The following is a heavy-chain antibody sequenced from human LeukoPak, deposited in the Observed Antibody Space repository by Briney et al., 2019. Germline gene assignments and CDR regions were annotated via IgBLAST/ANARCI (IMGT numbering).Heavy chain of an antibody. D-gene: IGHD2-15*01. V-gene: IGHV1-18*01. CDR1: GYIFIAYS. Sequence: GASVKVSFRTSGYIFIAYSLTWARKAPGQGLEWMGWIRVFNGHTDYAQKLQGRLNLTVDTSTGTAYMELANLTSDDTAVYYCARGGGGSPWLDFWGQGSQVIVSS. CDR3: ARGGGGSPWLDF. J-gene: IGHJ4*02. CDR2: IRVFNGHT.